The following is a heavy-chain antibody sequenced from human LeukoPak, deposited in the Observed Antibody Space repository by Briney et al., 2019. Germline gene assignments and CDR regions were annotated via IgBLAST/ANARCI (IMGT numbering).Heavy chain of an antibody. J-gene: IGHJ6*02. CDR2: ISYDGSNK. D-gene: IGHD6-13*01. CDR3: AKGRQQLGEYYYYGMDV. Sequence: RGSLRLSCAASGFTFSSYGTHWVRQAPGKGLEWVAVISYDGSNKYYADSVKGRFTISRDNSKNTLYLQMNSLTAEDTAVYYCAKGRQQLGEYYYYGMDVGGQGTTVTVSS. V-gene: IGHV3-30*18. CDR1: GFTFSSYG.